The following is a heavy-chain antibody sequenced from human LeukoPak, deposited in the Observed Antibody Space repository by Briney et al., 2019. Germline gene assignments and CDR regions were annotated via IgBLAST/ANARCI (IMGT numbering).Heavy chain of an antibody. CDR2: IIPIFGTA. Sequence: WASVKVSCKASGGTFSSYAISWVRQTPGQGLEWMGGIIPIFGTANYAQKFQGRVTITADESTSTAYMELSSLRYEDTAVYYCARGGRGEYSRHFYFDYWGQGTLVTVSS. D-gene: IGHD6-6*01. J-gene: IGHJ4*02. CDR3: ARGGRGEYSRHFYFDY. V-gene: IGHV1-69*01. CDR1: GGTFSSYA.